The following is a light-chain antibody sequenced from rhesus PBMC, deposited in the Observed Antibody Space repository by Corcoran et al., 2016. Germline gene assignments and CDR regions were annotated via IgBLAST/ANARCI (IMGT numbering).Light chain of an antibody. Sequence: DIQLTQSPSSLSASVGDTVTITCRAIQDIRRYLAWYQPTPGKAPELLLYKGSPLKSGVPSRFRGSGSGTDFTLNISSLQPEDFATYYCQQHKSYTYSFGQGTKVEIK. J-gene: IGKJ2*01. CDR3: QQHKSYTYS. CDR2: KGS. V-gene: IGKV1-25*01. CDR1: QDIRRY.